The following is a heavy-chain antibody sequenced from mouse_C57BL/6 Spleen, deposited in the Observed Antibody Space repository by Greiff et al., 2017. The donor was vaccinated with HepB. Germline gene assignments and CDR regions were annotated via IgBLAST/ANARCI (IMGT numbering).Heavy chain of an antibody. V-gene: IGHV1-62-2*01. J-gene: IGHJ4*01. D-gene: IGHD3-2*02. CDR3: ARHEDSPYSSGYDYYAMDY. Sequence: QVQLQQSGAELVKPGASVKLSCKASGYTFTEYTIHWVKQRSGQGLEWIGWFYPGSGSIKYNEKFKDKATLTADKSSSTVYMELSSMTSEDSAVYFCARHEDSPYSSGYDYYAMDYWGQGTSVTVSS. CDR1: GYTFTEYT. CDR2: FYPGSGSI.